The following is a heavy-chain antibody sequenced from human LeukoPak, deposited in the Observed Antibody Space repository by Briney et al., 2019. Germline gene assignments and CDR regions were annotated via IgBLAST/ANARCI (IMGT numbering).Heavy chain of an antibody. D-gene: IGHD6-6*01. CDR1: GYTFTGYY. CDR3: ARELSSEYYMDV. V-gene: IGHV1-2*02. Sequence: ASVKVSCKASGYTFTGYYMHWVRQAPGQGLEWMGWINPNSGGTNYAQKFQGRVTMTRDTSISTAYMELSRLRSDDTAVYYCARELSSEYYMDVWGKGTTVTISS. J-gene: IGHJ6*03. CDR2: INPNSGGT.